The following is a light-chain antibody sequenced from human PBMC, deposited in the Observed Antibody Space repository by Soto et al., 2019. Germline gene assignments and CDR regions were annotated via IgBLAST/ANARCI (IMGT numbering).Light chain of an antibody. CDR1: QSISTW. CDR2: DAS. CDR3: QQYNSYSPA. J-gene: IGKJ1*01. V-gene: IGKV1-5*01. Sequence: DIQITQSPSTLSASVGDRVTISCRASQSISTWLAWYQQKPGKAPKLLMYDASSLASGVPSRFSGSGSGTEFTLTISRLQPDDFETYYCQQYNSYSPAFGQGTKVDI.